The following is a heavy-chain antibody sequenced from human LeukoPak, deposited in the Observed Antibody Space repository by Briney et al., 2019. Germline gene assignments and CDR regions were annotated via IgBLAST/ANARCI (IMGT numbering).Heavy chain of an antibody. CDR2: MNPNSGNT. V-gene: IGHV1-8*01. CDR1: GYTFTSYD. J-gene: IGHJ3*01. CDR3: ARGLVDTAMVSLA. D-gene: IGHD5-18*01. Sequence: GASVKVSCKASGYTFTSYDINWVRQATGQGLEWMGWMNPNSGNTGYAQKFRGRVTMTRNTSISTAYMELSSLRSEDTAVYYCARGLVDTAMVSLAWGQGTMVTVSS.